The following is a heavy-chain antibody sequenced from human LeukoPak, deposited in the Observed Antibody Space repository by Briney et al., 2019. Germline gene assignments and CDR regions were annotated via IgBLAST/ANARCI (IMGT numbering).Heavy chain of an antibody. D-gene: IGHD4-17*01. CDR1: GGSISSSSCY. V-gene: IGHV4-39*01. CDR3: ARASVTTPFDY. J-gene: IGHJ4*02. Sequence: PSETLSLTCTVSGGSISSSSCYWGWIRQPPGKGLEWIGSIYYSGSTYYNPSLKSRVTISVDTSKNQFSLKLSSVTAADTAVYYCARASVTTPFDYWGQGTLVTVSS. CDR2: IYYSGST.